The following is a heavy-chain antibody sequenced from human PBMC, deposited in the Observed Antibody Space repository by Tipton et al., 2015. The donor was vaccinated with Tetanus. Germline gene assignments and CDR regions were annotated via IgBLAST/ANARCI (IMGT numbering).Heavy chain of an antibody. CDR2: VNPSAGST. CDR1: GYILTSYY. J-gene: IGHJ4*02. CDR3: ARELRSVRVVDY. V-gene: IGHV1-46*01. Sequence: QSGAEVKKPGASVKVSCKASGYILTSYYIHWVRQAPGQGLEWMGIVNPSAGSTSYAQNFQGRVTMTRDTSTSTVYMELSSLRSEDTAVYYCARELRSVRVVDYWGQGTLVTVSS. D-gene: IGHD3-3*01.